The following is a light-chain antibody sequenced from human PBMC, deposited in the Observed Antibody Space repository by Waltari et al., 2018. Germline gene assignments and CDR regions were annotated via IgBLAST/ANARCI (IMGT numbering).Light chain of an antibody. CDR3: QQYYTSPQLT. CDR2: WAS. J-gene: IGKJ4*01. Sequence: DIVMTQSPDSLAVSLGERATINGTSSQSVLYSSNNKNYLAWYQQKPGQPPKLLIYWASTRESGVPDRFSGSGSGTDFTLTISSLQAEDVAVYYCQQYYTSPQLTFGGGTKVEIK. V-gene: IGKV4-1*01. CDR1: QSVLYSSNNKNY.